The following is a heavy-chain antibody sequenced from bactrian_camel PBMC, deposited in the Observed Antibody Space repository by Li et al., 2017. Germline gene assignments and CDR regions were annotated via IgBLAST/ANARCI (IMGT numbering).Heavy chain of an antibody. J-gene: IGHJ4*01. CDR1: GYTGSIGSTNS. D-gene: IGHD1*01. Sequence: HVQLVESGGGSVQAGGSLRLSCAVSGYTGSIGSTNSVGWLRQAPGKEREGLAAIYTGGHSTYYADSVKGRFTISEDNAKSTVDLQMNNLKPDDTATYYCAASRFYLRGKWTQFNVWGQWTQVTVS. CDR3: AASRFYLRGKWTQFNV. CDR2: IYTGGHST. V-gene: IGHV3S54*01.